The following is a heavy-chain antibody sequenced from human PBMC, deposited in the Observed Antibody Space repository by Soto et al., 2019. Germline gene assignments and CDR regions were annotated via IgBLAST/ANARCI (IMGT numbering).Heavy chain of an antibody. CDR2: IYYSGST. D-gene: IGHD2-15*01. CDR3: ARRGSGKRRPQKDIVVVVAAISFDY. J-gene: IGHJ4*02. CDR1: GGSISSSSYY. V-gene: IGHV4-39*01. Sequence: QLQLQESGPGLVKPSETLSLTCTVSGGSISSSSYYWGWIRQPPGKGLEWIGSIYYSGSTYYNPSLKSRVTISVDTSKNQFSLKLSSVTAADTAVYYCARRGSGKRRPQKDIVVVVAAISFDYWGQGTLVTVSS.